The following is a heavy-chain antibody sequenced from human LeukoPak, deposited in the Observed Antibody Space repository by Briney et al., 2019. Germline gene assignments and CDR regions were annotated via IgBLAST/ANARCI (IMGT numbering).Heavy chain of an antibody. CDR2: INPSGGST. Sequence: ASVKVSCKASGYTFTSYYMHWVRQAPGQGLEWMGIINPSGGSTSYAQKFQGRVTMTRDTSTSTVYMELSSLRSEDTAVCYCARAVEALAVTTYFQHWGQGTLVTVSS. CDR3: ARAVEALAVTTYFQH. D-gene: IGHD4-17*01. J-gene: IGHJ1*01. V-gene: IGHV1-46*01. CDR1: GYTFTSYY.